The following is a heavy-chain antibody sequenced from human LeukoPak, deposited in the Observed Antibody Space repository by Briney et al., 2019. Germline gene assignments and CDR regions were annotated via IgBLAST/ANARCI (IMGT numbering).Heavy chain of an antibody. CDR3: LMPIDGYNTDFYY. J-gene: IGHJ4*02. CDR1: GYSISSGYY. D-gene: IGHD5-24*01. Sequence: SETLPLTCAVSGYSISSGYYLGWVRQPPGKGLEWIGGIYHSGGTYYNPSLKKRVNITVETSKNQFSLKLRSVAAADTAVYYCLMPIDGYNTDFYYWGQGTPVTASS. CDR2: IYHSGGT. V-gene: IGHV4-38-2*01.